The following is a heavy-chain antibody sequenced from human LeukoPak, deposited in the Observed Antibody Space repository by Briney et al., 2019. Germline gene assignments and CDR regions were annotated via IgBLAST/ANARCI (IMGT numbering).Heavy chain of an antibody. CDR1: GGSISSYY. D-gene: IGHD5-24*01. CDR3: ASTRRDGYPFDY. J-gene: IGHJ4*02. Sequence: SETLSLTCTVSGGSISSYYWSWIRQPPGKGLEWIGYIYYSGSTNYNPSLKSRVTVSVDTSKNQFSLRLSSVTAADTAVYYCASTRRDGYPFDYWGQGTLVTVSS. CDR2: IYYSGST. V-gene: IGHV4-59*01.